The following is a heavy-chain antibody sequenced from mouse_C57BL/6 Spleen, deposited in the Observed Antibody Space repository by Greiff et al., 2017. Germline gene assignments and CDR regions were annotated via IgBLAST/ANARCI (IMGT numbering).Heavy chain of an antibody. CDR2: INPSNGGT. D-gene: IGHD3-2*02. CDR1: GYTFTSYW. Sequence: VQLQQPGTELVKPGASVKLSCKASGYTFTSYWMHWVKQRPGQGLEWIGNINPSNGGTNYNEKFKSKATLTVDKSSSTAYMQLSSLTSEDSAVYCCTKEAPSQATLAYWGQGTLVTVSA. J-gene: IGHJ3*01. V-gene: IGHV1-53*01. CDR3: TKEAPSQATLAY.